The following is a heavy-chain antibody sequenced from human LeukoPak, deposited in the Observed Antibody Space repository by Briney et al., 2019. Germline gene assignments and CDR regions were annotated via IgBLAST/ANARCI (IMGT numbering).Heavy chain of an antibody. Sequence: GGSLRLSCAASGFTFSSYGMHWVRQAPGKGLEWVAVISYDGSNKYYADSVKGRFTISRDNSKNTLYLQMNSLRAEDTAVYYCAKDLDYYDTKESLVDYWGQGTLVTVSS. CDR2: ISYDGSNK. CDR3: AKDLDYYDTKESLVDY. D-gene: IGHD3-22*01. CDR1: GFTFSSYG. V-gene: IGHV3-30*18. J-gene: IGHJ4*02.